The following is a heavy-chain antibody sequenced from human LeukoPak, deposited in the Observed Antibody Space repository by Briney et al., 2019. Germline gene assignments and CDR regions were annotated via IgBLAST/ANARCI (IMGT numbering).Heavy chain of an antibody. V-gene: IGHV4-39*01. D-gene: IGHD6-19*01. Sequence: SETLSLTCTVSGGSISSSSYYWGWIRQPPGKGLEWIGSIYYSGSTYYNPSLKSRVTISVDTSKNQFSLKLSSVTAADTAVYYCARGRGAVAGPQNWFDPWGQGTLVTVSS. CDR2: IYYSGST. CDR1: GGSISSSSYY. CDR3: ARGRGAVAGPQNWFDP. J-gene: IGHJ5*02.